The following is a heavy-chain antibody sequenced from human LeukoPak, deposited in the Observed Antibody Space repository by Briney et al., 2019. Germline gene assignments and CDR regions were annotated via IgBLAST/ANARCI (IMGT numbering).Heavy chain of an antibody. J-gene: IGHJ6*03. D-gene: IGHD6-19*01. Sequence: PGGSLRLSCAASGVTFSSYSMNWVRQAPGKGLEWVSSISSRSSYIYYAHSVKGRFTISRDNAKNSLSMQMNSLRAEDTAVYYCPSSPWYSSGWLDGYYYYMDVWGKGTTVTVSS. V-gene: IGHV3-21*01. CDR1: GVTFSSYS. CDR2: ISSRSSYI. CDR3: PSSPWYSSGWLDGYYYYMDV.